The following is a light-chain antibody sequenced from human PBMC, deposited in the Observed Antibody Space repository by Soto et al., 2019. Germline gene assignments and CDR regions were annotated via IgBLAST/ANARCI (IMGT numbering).Light chain of an antibody. J-gene: IGKJ4*02. Sequence: DIVMTQSPDSLAVSLGERATINCKSSQSVLYSSNNKNYLAWYQQKPGQPPKLLIYWASTRESGVPDRFSGSGSGTDFTLNISSLQAEDVSVYYCQQYYSTASTFGGGTKV. V-gene: IGKV4-1*01. CDR2: WAS. CDR1: QSVLYSSNNKNY. CDR3: QQYYSTAST.